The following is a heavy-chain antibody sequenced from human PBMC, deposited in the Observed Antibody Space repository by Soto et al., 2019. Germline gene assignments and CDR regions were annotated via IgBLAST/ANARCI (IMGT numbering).Heavy chain of an antibody. Sequence: QVQLVESGGGVVQPGRSLRLSCAASGFTFSSYAMHWVRQAPSKGLEWVAVISYDGSNKYYADSVKGRFTISRDNSKNTLYLQMNSLRAEDTAVYYCARDGSYYVIYYYYYGMDVWGQGTTVTVSS. CDR3: ARDGSYYVIYYYYYGMDV. J-gene: IGHJ6*02. D-gene: IGHD1-26*01. CDR2: ISYDGSNK. V-gene: IGHV3-30-3*01. CDR1: GFTFSSYA.